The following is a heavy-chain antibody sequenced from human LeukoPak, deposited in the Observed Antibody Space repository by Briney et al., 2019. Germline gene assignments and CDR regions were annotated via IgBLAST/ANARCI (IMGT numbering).Heavy chain of an antibody. Sequence: GGSLRLSCAASGFTFSSYGMHWVRQAPGKGLEWVSFLRYDATSYYYAESVKGRFTISRDNSKNTLYLQMNSLRAEDTAIYYCAKVTYGSGTYGAFDSWGQGTLVTVSS. CDR1: GFTFSSYG. J-gene: IGHJ4*02. CDR2: LRYDATSY. V-gene: IGHV3-30*02. CDR3: AKVTYGSGTYGAFDS. D-gene: IGHD3-10*01.